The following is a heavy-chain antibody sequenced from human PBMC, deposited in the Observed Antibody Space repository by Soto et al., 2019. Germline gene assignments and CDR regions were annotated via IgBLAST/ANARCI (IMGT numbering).Heavy chain of an antibody. Sequence: GASVKVSCKASGYTFTSYGIHWVRQAPGQGLEWMGGIIPIFGTANYAQKFQGRVTITADESTSTAYMELSSLRSEDTAVYYCARVAIAVAGIRAFDIWGQGTMVTVSS. D-gene: IGHD6-19*01. J-gene: IGHJ3*02. CDR3: ARVAIAVAGIRAFDI. CDR1: GYTFTSYG. V-gene: IGHV1-69*13. CDR2: IIPIFGTA.